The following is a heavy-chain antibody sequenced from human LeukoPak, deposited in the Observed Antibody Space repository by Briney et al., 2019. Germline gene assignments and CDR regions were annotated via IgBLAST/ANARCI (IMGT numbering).Heavy chain of an antibody. CDR1: GGSISSGGYS. D-gene: IGHD2-15*01. V-gene: IGHV4-30-2*01. CDR2: IYHSGST. Sequence: SETLSLTCAVSGGSISSGGYSWSWIRQPPGKGLEWIGYIYHSGSTHYNPSLKSRVTISVDRSKNQFSLKLSSVTAADTAVYYCARALGYCSGGSCYSGGMDVWGKGTTVTVSS. CDR3: ARALGYCSGGSCYSGGMDV. J-gene: IGHJ6*04.